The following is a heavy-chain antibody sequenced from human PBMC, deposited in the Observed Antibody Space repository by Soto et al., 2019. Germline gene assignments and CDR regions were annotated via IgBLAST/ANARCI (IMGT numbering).Heavy chain of an antibody. J-gene: IGHJ4*02. CDR1: GGSISSSSYY. CDR2: IYYSGST. Sequence: QLQLQESGPGLVKPSETLSLTCTVSGGSISSSSYYWVWIRQPPGKGLEWIGSIYYSGSTYYNPSRKSRVTISEDTSKNQFSLKLSSLAAADTAVYYCARLAGRSLYGSGSYWYFDYWGQGTLVTVPS. CDR3: ARLAGRSLYGSGSYWYFDY. D-gene: IGHD3-10*01. V-gene: IGHV4-39*01.